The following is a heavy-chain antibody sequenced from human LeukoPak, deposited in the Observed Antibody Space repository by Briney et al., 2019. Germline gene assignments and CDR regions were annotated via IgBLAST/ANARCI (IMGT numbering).Heavy chain of an antibody. CDR3: VPGGMDV. Sequence: GGSLRLSCAASGFTFDDYAMHWVRQAPGKGLEWVSGISWNSGSIGYADSVKGRFTISRDNAKNSLYLQMNSLRAEDTALYYCVPGGMDVWGQGTTVTVSS. V-gene: IGHV3-9*01. CDR1: GFTFDDYA. CDR2: ISWNSGSI. J-gene: IGHJ6*02.